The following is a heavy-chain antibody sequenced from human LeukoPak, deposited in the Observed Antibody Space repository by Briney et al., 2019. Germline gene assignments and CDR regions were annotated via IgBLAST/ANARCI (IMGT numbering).Heavy chain of an antibody. CDR1: GGSISSYY. CDR3: ARAHYNYVWGSYTQNYFDY. J-gene: IGHJ4*02. D-gene: IGHD3-16*01. V-gene: IGHV4-59*01. Sequence: SETLSLTCTVSGGSISSYYWSWIGQPPGKGLEWIGYIYYRGSTNHNPSLKSRVTISVDTSKNQFSLKLSSVTAADTAVYYCARAHYNYVWGSYTQNYFDYWGQGTLVTVSS. CDR2: IYYRGST.